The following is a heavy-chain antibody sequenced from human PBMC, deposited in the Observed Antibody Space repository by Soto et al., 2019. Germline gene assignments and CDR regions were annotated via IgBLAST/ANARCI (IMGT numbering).Heavy chain of an antibody. J-gene: IGHJ4*02. V-gene: IGHV3-30*18. CDR3: AKAGYCDSSGYYELDY. CDR1: GFTFSSYG. CDR2: VLYDGRNK. Sequence: QVQLVESGGGVVQPGRSLRLSCAASGFTFSSYGMHWVRQAPGKGLEWVAVVLYDGRNKYYADSVKGRFTISRDNSKNTVYLQMNSLRAEDTAVYYCAKAGYCDSSGYYELDYWGQGTLVTVSS. D-gene: IGHD3-22*01.